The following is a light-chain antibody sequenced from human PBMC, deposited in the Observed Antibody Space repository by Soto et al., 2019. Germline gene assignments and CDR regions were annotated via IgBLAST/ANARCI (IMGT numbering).Light chain of an antibody. CDR1: KLGDKY. CDR3: QAWDSSTVV. V-gene: IGLV3-1*01. Sequence: SYELTQPPSVSVSPGQTASITCSGHKLGDKYACWYQQRPGQSPVLVIYQDSKRPSGIPERFSGSNSGNTATLTISGTQAMVEADYYCQAWDSSTVVFGGGTKLTVL. J-gene: IGLJ2*01. CDR2: QDS.